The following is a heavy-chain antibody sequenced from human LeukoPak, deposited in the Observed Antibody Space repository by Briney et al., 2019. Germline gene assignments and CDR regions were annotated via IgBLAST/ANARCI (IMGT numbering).Heavy chain of an antibody. V-gene: IGHV3-23*01. Sequence: GGSLRLSCAASEFTFSSYVMAWVRQAPGKGLEWVSTITPGGGTYYADSVKGRFTISRDNSKNTLYLQMNSLRAEDTAVYYCANGGATYYDILTGSTDFDYWGQGTLVTVSS. CDR2: ITPGGGT. CDR3: ANGGATYYDILTGSTDFDY. D-gene: IGHD3-9*01. J-gene: IGHJ4*02. CDR1: EFTFSSYV.